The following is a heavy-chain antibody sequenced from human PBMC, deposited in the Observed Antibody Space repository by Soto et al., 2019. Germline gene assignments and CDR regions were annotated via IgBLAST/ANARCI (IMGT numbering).Heavy chain of an antibody. CDR2: IYYSGST. CDR3: ARGDHFKGYSSSWYYYYYGMDV. CDR1: GGSISSYY. Sequence: KQSQTLSLTCTVSGGSISSYYWSWIRQPPGKGLEWIGYIYYSGSTNYNPSLKSRVTISVDTSKNQFSLKLSSVTAADTAVYYCARGDHFKGYSSSWYYYYYGMDVWGQGTTVTVSS. D-gene: IGHD6-13*01. V-gene: IGHV4-59*01. J-gene: IGHJ6*02.